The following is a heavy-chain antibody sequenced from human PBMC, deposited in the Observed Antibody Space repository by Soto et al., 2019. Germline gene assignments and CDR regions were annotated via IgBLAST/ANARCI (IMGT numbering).Heavy chain of an antibody. CDR1: GGTFSSYT. J-gene: IGHJ4*02. CDR3: ARGWVDGDYDLRPFFDY. V-gene: IGHV1-69*02. D-gene: IGHD4-17*01. Sequence: QVQLVQSGAEVKQPGSSVKVSCKASGGTFSSYTISWVRQAPGQGLEWMGRIIPILGIANYAQKFQGRVTITADKSTSTAYMELSSLRSEDTAVYYCARGWVDGDYDLRPFFDYWGQGTLVTVSS. CDR2: IIPILGIA.